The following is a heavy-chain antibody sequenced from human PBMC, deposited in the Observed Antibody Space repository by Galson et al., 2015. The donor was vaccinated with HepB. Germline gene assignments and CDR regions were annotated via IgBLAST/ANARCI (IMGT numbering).Heavy chain of an antibody. Sequence: SLRLSCAASGFTFTSYAMTWVRQAPGKGLAWVSGISGSGGSTYYADSVKGRFAISGDNAKNSLYLQMNSLRDEDTAVYYCATSASGSYRVGGGDWGQGTLVTVSS. CDR2: ISGSGGST. D-gene: IGHD1-26*01. V-gene: IGHV3-23*01. CDR1: GFTFTSYA. J-gene: IGHJ4*02. CDR3: ATSASGSYRVGGGD.